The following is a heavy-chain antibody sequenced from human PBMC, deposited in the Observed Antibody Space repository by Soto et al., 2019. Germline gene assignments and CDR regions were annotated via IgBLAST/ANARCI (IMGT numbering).Heavy chain of an antibody. V-gene: IGHV1-69*01. CDR2: IIPIFGTA. CDR1: GGTFSSYA. CDR3: AGGQILGYCSGGSCPLDY. J-gene: IGHJ4*02. D-gene: IGHD2-15*01. Sequence: QVQLVQSGAEVKKPGSSVKVSCKASGGTFSSYAISWVRQAPGQGLEWMGGIIPIFGTANYAQKFQGRVTITEDESTSTAYMELSSLRSEDTAVYYCAGGQILGYCSGGSCPLDYWGQGTLVTVSS.